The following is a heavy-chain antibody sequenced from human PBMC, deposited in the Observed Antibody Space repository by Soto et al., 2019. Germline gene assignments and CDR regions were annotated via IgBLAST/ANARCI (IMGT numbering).Heavy chain of an antibody. J-gene: IGHJ2*01. CDR3: ARNPSPSMVRGVTTYSPGNYWYFDL. CDR1: GFTFSSYA. D-gene: IGHD3-10*01. CDR2: ISDSGAST. Sequence: GGSLRLSCAASGFTFSSYAMSWVRQAPGKGLEWVSTISDSGASTYYADSVKGRFTISRDNSKNTLYLQMNSLRAEDTAVYYCARNPSPSMVRGVTTYSPGNYWYFDLWGRGTLVTVSS. V-gene: IGHV3-23*01.